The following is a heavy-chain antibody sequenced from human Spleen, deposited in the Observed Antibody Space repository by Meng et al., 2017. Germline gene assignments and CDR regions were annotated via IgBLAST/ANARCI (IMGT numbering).Heavy chain of an antibody. Sequence: SETLSLTCTVSGGPVSSGSYYWSWIRQPPGKGLEWIGYIDYSRSTNYYPSLKSRVTMSVDTSKNQFSLKLSSVTAADTAVYYCARAGSGYSFDYWGQGTLVTVSS. CDR2: IDYSRST. J-gene: IGHJ4*02. D-gene: IGHD5-18*01. V-gene: IGHV4-61*01. CDR1: GGPVSSGSYY. CDR3: ARAGSGYSFDY.